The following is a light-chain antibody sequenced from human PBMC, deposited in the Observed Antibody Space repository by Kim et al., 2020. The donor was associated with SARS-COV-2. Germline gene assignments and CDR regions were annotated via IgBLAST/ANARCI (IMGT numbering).Light chain of an antibody. CDR3: QQDYIALWT. V-gene: IGKV1-39*01. Sequence: ASMGDKVTITCQASQSINTYLNWYQQKPAKAPKLLIYAASSLQSGVPSRFSGSGSGTDFTLTISSLQPEDSATYYCQQDYIALWTFGQGTKVDIK. CDR1: QSINTY. J-gene: IGKJ1*01. CDR2: AAS.